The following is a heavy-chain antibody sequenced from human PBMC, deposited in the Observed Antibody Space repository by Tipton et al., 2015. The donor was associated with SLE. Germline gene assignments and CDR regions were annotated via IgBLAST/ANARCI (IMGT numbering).Heavy chain of an antibody. CDR3: ARAPVAGYYFDY. D-gene: IGHD4-23*01. J-gene: IGHJ4*02. V-gene: IGHV4-31*03. CDR1: GGSISSGGYY. Sequence: LRLSCTVSGGSISSGGYYWSWIRQHPGKGLEWIGYIYYSGSTYYNPSLKSRVTISVDTSKNQFSLKLSSVAAADTAVYYCARAPVAGYYFDYWGQGTLVTVSS. CDR2: IYYSGST.